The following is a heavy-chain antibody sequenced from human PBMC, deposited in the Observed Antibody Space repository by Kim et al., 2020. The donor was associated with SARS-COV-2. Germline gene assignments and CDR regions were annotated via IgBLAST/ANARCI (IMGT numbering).Heavy chain of an antibody. CDR1: GYTFTSYG. D-gene: IGHD3-3*01. CDR3: AREANPYYDFWSGYFGAIYFDY. V-gene: IGHV1-18*04. CDR2: ISAYNGNT. Sequence: ASVKVSCKASGYTFTSYGISWVRQAPGQGLEWMGWISAYNGNTNYAQKLQGRVTMTTDTSTSTAYMELRSLRSDDTAVYYCAREANPYYDFWSGYFGAIYFDYWGQGTLVTVSS. J-gene: IGHJ4*02.